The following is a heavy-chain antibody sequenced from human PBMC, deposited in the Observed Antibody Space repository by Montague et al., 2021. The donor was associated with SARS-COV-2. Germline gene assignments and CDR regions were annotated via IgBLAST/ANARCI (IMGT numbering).Heavy chain of an antibody. CDR2: IYLSGFT. CDR1: DVPLSTSTW. CDR3: ARGGLGNRGFDY. Sequence: SETLSLTCVVSDVPLSTSTWWSWVRQSPGKGLEWVGEIYLSGFTQYNPSAKSRVSISLDDSRSQFSLRLTSVTAADTAVYFCARGGLGNRGFDYWGQGTLVTVSS. J-gene: IGHJ4*02. D-gene: IGHD3/OR15-3a*01. V-gene: IGHV4-4*02.